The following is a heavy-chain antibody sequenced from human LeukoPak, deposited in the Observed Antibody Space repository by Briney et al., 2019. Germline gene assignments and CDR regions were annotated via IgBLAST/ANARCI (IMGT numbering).Heavy chain of an antibody. Sequence: GASVKVSCKASGNTXSSYFIHGVRQAPGHGLEWMGIISPSGGTTSYAQEFQGRVTMTRDTSTSTVYMELSSLRSEDTAVYHCGRVTLYAFDIWGQGTMVTVSS. V-gene: IGHV1-46*01. CDR1: GNTXSSYF. CDR2: ISPSGGTT. D-gene: IGHD4-23*01. CDR3: GRVTLYAFDI. J-gene: IGHJ3*02.